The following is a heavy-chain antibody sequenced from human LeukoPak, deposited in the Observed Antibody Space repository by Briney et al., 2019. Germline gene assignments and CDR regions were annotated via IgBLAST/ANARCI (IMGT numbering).Heavy chain of an antibody. Sequence: GGSLRLSCAASGFIFSNYGMHWVPQAPGKGLEWVAFIRYDGSNKYYADSVKGRFTISRDNSKNTLYLQMNSLRAEDTAVYYCAKMTWYSSSNNWFDPWGQGTLVTVSS. CDR1: GFIFSNYG. CDR2: IRYDGSNK. CDR3: AKMTWYSSSNNWFDP. D-gene: IGHD6-6*01. J-gene: IGHJ5*02. V-gene: IGHV3-30*02.